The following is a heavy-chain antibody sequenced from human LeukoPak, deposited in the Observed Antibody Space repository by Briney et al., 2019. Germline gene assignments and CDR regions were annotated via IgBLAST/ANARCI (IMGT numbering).Heavy chain of an antibody. CDR3: ARGVYDSSGRFDY. J-gene: IGHJ4*02. CDR2: IYYSGST. CDR1: GGSISSYY. V-gene: IGHV4-59*01. D-gene: IGHD3-22*01. Sequence: SETLSLTCTVSGGSISSYYWSWIRQPPGKGLEWIGYIYYSGSTNYNPSLKGRVTISVDTSKNQFSLKLSSVTAADTAVYYCARGVYDSSGRFDYWGQGTLVTVSS.